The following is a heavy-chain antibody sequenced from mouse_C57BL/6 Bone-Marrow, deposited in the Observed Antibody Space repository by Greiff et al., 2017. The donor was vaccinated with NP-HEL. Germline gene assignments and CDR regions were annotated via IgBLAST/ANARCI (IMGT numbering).Heavy chain of an antibody. CDR2: INPNNGGT. J-gene: IGHJ1*03. CDR1: GYTFTDYY. D-gene: IGHD1-1*01. Sequence: EVQLQQSGPELVKPGASVKISCKASGYTFTDYYMNWVKQSHGKSLEWIGDINPNNGGTSYNQKFKGKATLTVDKSSSTAYMELRSLTSEDSAVYYCASDYYGSSYVGYWYFDVWGTGTTVTVSS. V-gene: IGHV1-26*01. CDR3: ASDYYGSSYVGYWYFDV.